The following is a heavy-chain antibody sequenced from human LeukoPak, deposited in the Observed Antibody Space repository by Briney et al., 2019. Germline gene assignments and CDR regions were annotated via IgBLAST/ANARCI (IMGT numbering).Heavy chain of an antibody. D-gene: IGHD6-19*01. Sequence: GGSLTLSCAASGFTFSSYSMNWVRQAPGKGLEWVSYISSSSSYIYYADSVKGRFTISRDNAKNSLYLQMNSLRAEDTAVYYCARDGKWLVTGTFFDYWGQGTLVTVSS. V-gene: IGHV3-21*01. CDR1: GFTFSSYS. CDR3: ARDGKWLVTGTFFDY. J-gene: IGHJ4*02. CDR2: ISSSSSYI.